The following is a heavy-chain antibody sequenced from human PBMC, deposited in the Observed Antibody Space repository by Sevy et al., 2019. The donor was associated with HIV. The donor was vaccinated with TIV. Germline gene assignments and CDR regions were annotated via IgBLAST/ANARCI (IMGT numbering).Heavy chain of an antibody. CDR3: ARFKGRCSGGSCYYYYGMDV. J-gene: IGHJ6*02. D-gene: IGHD2-15*01. V-gene: IGHV1-2*02. CDR1: GYTFTGYY. CDR2: INPNSGGT. Sequence: ASLKVSCKASGYTFTGYYMHWVRQAPGQGLEWMGWINPNSGGTNYAQKFQGRVTMTRDTSISTAYMELSRLRSDDTAVYYCARFKGRCSGGSCYYYYGMDVWGQGTTVTVSS.